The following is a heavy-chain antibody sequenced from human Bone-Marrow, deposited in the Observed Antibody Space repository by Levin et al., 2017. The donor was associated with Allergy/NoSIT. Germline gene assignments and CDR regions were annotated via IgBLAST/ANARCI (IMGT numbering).Heavy chain of an antibody. Sequence: SQTLSLPCTVSDDSINTFHWNWIRQSPGKGLEWIGFVSYSGHTTYNPSFKSRVAISIDTSKNQFSLKLTSVTAADTAVYFCARDFNSGDYVGWFDPWGRGTLVTVSS. D-gene: IGHD4-17*01. J-gene: IGHJ5*02. CDR3: ARDFNSGDYVGWFDP. CDR2: VSYSGHT. CDR1: DDSINTFH. V-gene: IGHV4-59*01.